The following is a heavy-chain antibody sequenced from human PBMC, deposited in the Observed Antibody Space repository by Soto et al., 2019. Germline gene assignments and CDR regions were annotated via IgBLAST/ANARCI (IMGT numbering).Heavy chain of an antibody. CDR3: IQSRCGGDCLQSYASHYYYGMDV. J-gene: IGHJ6*02. CDR1: GFSLSTSGVG. V-gene: IGHV2-5*02. Sequence: QITLKESGPTLVNPTQTLTLTCTFSGFSLSTSGVGVGWIRQPPGKALEWLALIYWDDDKRYSPSLRSRLTISKDTSKIQVVLTMTNMDPVDTATYYCIQSRCGGDCLQSYASHYYYGMDVWGQGTTVAVSS. D-gene: IGHD2-21*02. CDR2: IYWDDDK.